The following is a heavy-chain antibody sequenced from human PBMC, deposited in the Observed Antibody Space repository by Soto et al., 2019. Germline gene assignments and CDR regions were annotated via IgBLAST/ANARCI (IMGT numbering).Heavy chain of an antibody. CDR2: IYHTGST. CDR1: GGSISTVGHY. Sequence: SETLSLTCSVSGGSISTVGHYWTWIRQPPGRGLEWIGSIYHTGSTYYSKSLRSRLTMSVDTSKSQFSLRLSSVTAADTAVYYCARATGTLRSRNCDYWGQGSLVTVSS. CDR3: ARATGTLRSRNCDY. V-gene: IGHV4-31*03. J-gene: IGHJ4*02. D-gene: IGHD1-1*01.